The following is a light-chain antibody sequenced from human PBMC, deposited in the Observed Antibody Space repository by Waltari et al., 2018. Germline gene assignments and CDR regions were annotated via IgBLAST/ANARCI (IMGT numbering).Light chain of an antibody. J-gene: IGLJ3*02. CDR1: TSNIGSDT. CDR3: AAWDYRLNIWV. Sequence: QSVLTQPPSASGTPGQRVTISCSGTTSNIGSDTVNWFRHLPGTAPKLLMYSYTPRPSGVPDRFSGSKSGTSASLAISGLQSDDEADYYCAAWDYRLNIWVFGGGTKLTVL. CDR2: SYT. V-gene: IGLV1-44*01.